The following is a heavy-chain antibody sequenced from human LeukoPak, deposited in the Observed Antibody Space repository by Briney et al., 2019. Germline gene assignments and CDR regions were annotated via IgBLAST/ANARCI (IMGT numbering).Heavy chain of an antibody. D-gene: IGHD3-16*01. V-gene: IGHV4-4*07. CDR1: GGSISNYY. CDR3: ARDHGGVRLDDFDY. CDR2: IYTSGST. Sequence: PSETLSLTCTVSGGSISNYYWSWIRQPAGKGLEWIGRIYTSGSTNYNPSLKSRVTMSVDTSKNQLSLKLSSVTAADTAVYYCARDHGGVRLDDFDYWGQGTLVTVSS. J-gene: IGHJ4*02.